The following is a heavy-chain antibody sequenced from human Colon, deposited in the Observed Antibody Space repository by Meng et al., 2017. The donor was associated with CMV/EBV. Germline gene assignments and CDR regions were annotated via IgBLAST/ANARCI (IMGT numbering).Heavy chain of an antibody. CDR2: IYYSGYT. Sequence: SETLSLTCNVSDDSMGSGNYYWTWIRQHPGKGLEWIGYIYYSGYTDYNPSLKSRVTISVDTSKNQFSLKLSSVTAADTAVYYCVRASYSMSSAGDYWGHGTLVTVSS. J-gene: IGHJ4*01. D-gene: IGHD6-6*01. CDR1: DDSMGSGNYY. V-gene: IGHV4-30-4*01. CDR3: VRASYSMSSAGDY.